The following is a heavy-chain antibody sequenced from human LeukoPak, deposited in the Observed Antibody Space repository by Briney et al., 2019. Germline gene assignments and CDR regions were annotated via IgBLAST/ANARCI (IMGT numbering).Heavy chain of an antibody. CDR2: IYYSGST. J-gene: IGHJ3*02. Sequence: AETLSLTCTVSGGTISSSSYYWGWQRQPPGKGVEGIGSIYYSGSTYYNPSLKSRVTISVDTSKNQFSLKLSSVTAADTAVYSCARDPPYYDILTGYLLGAFDIWGQGTMVTASS. V-gene: IGHV4-39*07. CDR1: GGTISSSSYY. D-gene: IGHD3-9*01. CDR3: ARDPPYYDILTGYLLGAFDI.